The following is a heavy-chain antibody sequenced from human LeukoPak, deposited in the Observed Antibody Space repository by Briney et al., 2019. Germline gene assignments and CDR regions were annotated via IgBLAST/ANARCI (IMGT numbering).Heavy chain of an antibody. CDR1: GYTFTSYG. D-gene: IGHD3-3*01. V-gene: IGHV1-18*01. Sequence: ASVTVSCKASGYTFTSYGISWVRQAPGQGLEWMGWISAYNGNTNYAQKLQGRVTMTTDTSTSTAYMELRSLRSDDTAVYYCARDGSGVFDFWSGYPYYFDYWGQGTLVTVSS. CDR3: ARDGSGVFDFWSGYPYYFDY. J-gene: IGHJ4*02. CDR2: ISAYNGNT.